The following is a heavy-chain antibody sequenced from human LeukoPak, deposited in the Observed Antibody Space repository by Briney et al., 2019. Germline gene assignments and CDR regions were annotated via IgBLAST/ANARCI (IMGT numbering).Heavy chain of an antibody. D-gene: IGHD5-24*01. CDR1: GGSFSLYY. V-gene: IGHV4-34*01. CDR3: ARGATISETGYFDF. Sequence: SETLSLTCAVYGGSFSLYYWSWIRQSPGKGLEWIAEIDHRGDTNYNPSVKSRVTISVDTSKNQFSLKVRSLSAADTAVYYCARGATISETGYFDFWGQGTLVTVSS. J-gene: IGHJ4*03. CDR2: IDHRGDT.